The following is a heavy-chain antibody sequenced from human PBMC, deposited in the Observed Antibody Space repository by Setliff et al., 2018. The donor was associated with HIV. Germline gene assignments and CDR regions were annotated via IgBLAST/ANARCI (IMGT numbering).Heavy chain of an antibody. CDR1: GDSIKGPW. V-gene: IGHV4-59*11. CDR3: AKGAGFYGDYTFDH. Sequence: NPSETLSLTCTVSGDSIKGPWWWSWIRQSPGKGLEWTGNIHYTGTTHYNPSLKSRVTMSVDTSKNHVSLKLSSVTAADTAVYYCAKGAGFYGDYTFDHWGQGRQVTVSS. CDR2: IHYTGTT. J-gene: IGHJ4*02. D-gene: IGHD4-17*01.